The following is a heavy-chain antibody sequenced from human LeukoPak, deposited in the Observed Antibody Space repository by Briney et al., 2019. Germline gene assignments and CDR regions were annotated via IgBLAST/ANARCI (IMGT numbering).Heavy chain of an antibody. CDR2: IYSGGRT. D-gene: IGHD3-10*01. Sequence: PGGSLRLSCAASGFTVVSNYMYWVRQTPGKGLECISVIYSGGRTYYADSVKGRFTISRDNSKNMLFLQMNSLRTEDTALYYCARTRGSFAGYFDFWGQGTLVTVSS. J-gene: IGHJ4*02. CDR1: GFTVVSNY. V-gene: IGHV3-66*02. CDR3: ARTRGSFAGYFDF.